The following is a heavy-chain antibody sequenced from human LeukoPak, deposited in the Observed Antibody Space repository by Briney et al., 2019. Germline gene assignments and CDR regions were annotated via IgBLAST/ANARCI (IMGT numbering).Heavy chain of an antibody. CDR3: ARGKYGDWYFDY. D-gene: IGHD4-17*01. J-gene: IGHJ4*01. V-gene: IGHV1-46*01. CDR2: INPSAGNT. Sequence: ASVKVSCKASGYTFISYYMYWVRQAPGHGLEWMGFINPSAGNTAYAQKFLGRVTMTRDTSTSTVYMDLTSLRSDDTAVYYCARGKYGDWYFDYWGQGSLVTVSS. CDR1: GYTFISYY.